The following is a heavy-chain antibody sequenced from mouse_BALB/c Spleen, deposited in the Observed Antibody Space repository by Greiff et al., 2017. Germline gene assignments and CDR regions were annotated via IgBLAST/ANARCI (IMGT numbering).Heavy chain of an antibody. Sequence: QVQLQQSGPGLVQPSQSLSITCTVSGFSLTSYGVHWVRQPPGKGLEWLGVIWAGGSTNYNSALMSRLSISKDNSKSQVFLKMNSLQTDDTAMYYCARERERTFAYWGQGTLVTVSA. V-gene: IGHV2-9*02. CDR2: IWAGGST. CDR1: GFSLTSYG. J-gene: IGHJ3*01. CDR3: ARERERTFAY.